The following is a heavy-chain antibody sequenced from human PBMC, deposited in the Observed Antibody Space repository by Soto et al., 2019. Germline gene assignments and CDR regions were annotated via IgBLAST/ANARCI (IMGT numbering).Heavy chain of an antibody. CDR2: IYPGDSDT. CDR3: ATYSGNYERYGVYYGMDV. Sequence: GESLKISCKGSGYSFTSYWIGWVRQMPGKGLEWMGIIYPGDSDTRYSPSFQGQVTISADKSISTAYLQWSSLKASDTAMYYCATYSGNYERYGVYYGMDVWGQGATVTVSS. CDR1: GYSFTSYW. D-gene: IGHD1-26*01. J-gene: IGHJ6*02. V-gene: IGHV5-51*01.